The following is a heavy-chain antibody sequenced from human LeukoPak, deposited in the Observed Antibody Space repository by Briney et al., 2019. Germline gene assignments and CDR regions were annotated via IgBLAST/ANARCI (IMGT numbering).Heavy chain of an antibody. D-gene: IGHD4-17*01. CDR2: IHHGGTT. Sequence: SETLSLTCTVSGYSISSGYYWGWIRQPPGKGLEWIGSIHHGGTTYYNPSLKSRVTISVDTSKNQFSLKVTSVTAADTAVYYCARLTVTNDAFDIWGQGTMVTVSS. CDR1: GYSISSGYY. CDR3: ARLTVTNDAFDI. J-gene: IGHJ3*02. V-gene: IGHV4-38-2*02.